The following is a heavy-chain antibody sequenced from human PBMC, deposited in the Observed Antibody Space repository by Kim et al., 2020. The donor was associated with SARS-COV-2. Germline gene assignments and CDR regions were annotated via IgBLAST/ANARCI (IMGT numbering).Heavy chain of an antibody. CDR3: ASRYCSGGSCYPGNWFDP. Sequence: SVKVSCKASGGTFSSYAISWVRQAPGQGLEWMGGIIPIFGTANYAQKFQGRVTITADESTSTAYMELSSLRSEDTAVYYCASRYCSGGSCYPGNWFDPWGQGTLVTVSS. CDR1: GGTFSSYA. CDR2: IIPIFGTA. J-gene: IGHJ5*02. D-gene: IGHD2-15*01. V-gene: IGHV1-69*13.